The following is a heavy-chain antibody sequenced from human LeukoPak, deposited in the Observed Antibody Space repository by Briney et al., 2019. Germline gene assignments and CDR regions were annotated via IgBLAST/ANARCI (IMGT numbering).Heavy chain of an antibody. V-gene: IGHV4-39*01. CDR3: ARYVVYGSGKYYFDY. CDR1: GGSISSSDYY. D-gene: IGHD3-10*01. J-gene: IGHJ4*02. Sequence: SETLSLTCTVSGGSISSSDYYWGWIRQPPGKGLEWIGSVYYSGSTYYNPSLKRRVTISVDTSENQFSLKLSSVTAADTAVYYCARYVVYGSGKYYFDYWGQGTLVTVSS. CDR2: VYYSGST.